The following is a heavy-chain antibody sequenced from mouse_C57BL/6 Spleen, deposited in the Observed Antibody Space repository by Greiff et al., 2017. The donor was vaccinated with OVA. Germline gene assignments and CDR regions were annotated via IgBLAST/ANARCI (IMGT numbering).Heavy chain of an antibody. V-gene: IGHV14-4*01. CDR2: IDPENGDT. Sequence: VQLKQSGAELVRPGASVKLSCTASGFNIKDDYMHWVKQRPEQGLEWIGWIDPENGDTEYASKFPGKATITADTSSNTAYLQLSRLSSEDTAVYYFTLLYYYGSSYDVWGPGPTVTVSS. D-gene: IGHD1-1*01. J-gene: IGHJ1*01. CDR3: TLLYYYGSSYDV. CDR1: GFNIKDDY.